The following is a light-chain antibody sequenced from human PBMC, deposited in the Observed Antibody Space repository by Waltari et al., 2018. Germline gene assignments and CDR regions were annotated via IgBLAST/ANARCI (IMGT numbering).Light chain of an antibody. J-gene: IGLJ1*01. V-gene: IGLV2-14*03. CDR1: SSDIGAYNF. CDR3: GSYRGSNIYV. Sequence: QSALTQPASVSGSPGQSITISCTGTSSDIGAYNFVSWYQQHPGKVPRVIIYNVNERPSRISSRFPGSKSGNTASLTISGLQPDDEADYYCGSYRGSNIYVFGTGTKVTVL. CDR2: NVN.